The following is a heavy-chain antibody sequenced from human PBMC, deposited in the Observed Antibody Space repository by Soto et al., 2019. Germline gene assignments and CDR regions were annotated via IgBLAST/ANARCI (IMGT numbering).Heavy chain of an antibody. V-gene: IGHV4-34*01. CDR3: ARARYSSHYYLDN. J-gene: IGHJ4*02. CDR1: GGSFSGYY. CDR2: INHSGST. Sequence: TSETLSLTCAVYGGSFSGYYWSWIRQPPGKGLEWIGEINHSGSTNYNPSLKSRVTISLDTSKNQFSLKLSSVTAADTAVYYCARARYSSHYYLDNWGQGTLVTVSS. D-gene: IGHD6-19*01.